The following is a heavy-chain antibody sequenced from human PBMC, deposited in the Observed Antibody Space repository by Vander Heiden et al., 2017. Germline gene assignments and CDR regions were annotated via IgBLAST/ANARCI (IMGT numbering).Heavy chain of an antibody. CDR2: IYYSGST. J-gene: IGHJ4*02. CDR3: ARLYDKERFDY. D-gene: IGHD3-22*01. V-gene: IGHV4-39*01. Sequence: QLQLQETGPGLVKPSETLSLTCTVSGGSLSSSSYYWGWIRQPPGKGLEWIGSIYYSGSTYYNPSLKSRVTISVDTSKNQFSLKLSSVTAADTAVYYCARLYDKERFDYWGQGTLVTVSS. CDR1: GGSLSSSSYY.